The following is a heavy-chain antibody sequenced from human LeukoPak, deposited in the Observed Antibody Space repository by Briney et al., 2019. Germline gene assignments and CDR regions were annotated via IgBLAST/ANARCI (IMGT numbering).Heavy chain of an antibody. J-gene: IGHJ5*02. CDR2: ISYDGSNK. V-gene: IGHV3-30*01. D-gene: IGHD6-6*01. CDR1: GFTFSSYA. CDR3: ASGGFVHSSIAARLRNWFDP. Sequence: GGSLRLSCAASGFTFSSYAMHWVRQAPGKGLEWVAVISYDGSNKYYADSVKGRFTISRDNSKNTLYLQMNSLRAEDTAVYYCASGGFVHSSIAARLRNWFDPWGQGTLVTVSS.